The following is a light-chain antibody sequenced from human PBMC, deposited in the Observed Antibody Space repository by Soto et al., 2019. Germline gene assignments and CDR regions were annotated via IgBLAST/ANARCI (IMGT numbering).Light chain of an antibody. CDR3: QRYIRTPQT. CDR1: QSLLLSTNEKTF. J-gene: IGKJ1*01. CDR2: WAS. V-gene: IGKV4-1*01. Sequence: DIVMTPSPDSLAVSLGDRATITCKSSQSLLLSTNEKTFLAWYQHKPGHPPRLLVYWASMRASGVPDRFSGSGAGTDVTLTISSLQAEDVAVYYCQRYIRTPQTFGQGTKVDI.